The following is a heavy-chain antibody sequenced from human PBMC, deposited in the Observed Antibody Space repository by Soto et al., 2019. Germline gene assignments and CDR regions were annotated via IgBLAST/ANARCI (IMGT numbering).Heavy chain of an antibody. V-gene: IGHV3-7*01. CDR2: IKQDGSEK. CDR3: ARDLGTYYDILTGYYSLGWFDP. J-gene: IGHJ5*02. D-gene: IGHD3-9*01. CDR1: GFTFSSYW. Sequence: EVQLVESGGGLVQPGGSLRLSCAASGFTFSSYWMSWVRQAPGKGLEWVANIKQDGSEKYYVDSVKGRFTISRDNAKNSLYPQMNSLRAEDTAVYYCARDLGTYYDILTGYYSLGWFDPWGQGTLVTVSS.